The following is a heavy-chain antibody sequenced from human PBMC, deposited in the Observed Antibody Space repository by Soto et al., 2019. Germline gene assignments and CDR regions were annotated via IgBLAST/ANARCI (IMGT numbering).Heavy chain of an antibody. J-gene: IGHJ3*02. V-gene: IGHV4-34*01. D-gene: IGHD1-26*01. CDR2: INHSGST. CDR3: ARDSGSRRTAAFDI. Sequence: ASETLSLTCAVYGLSFSGYYWSWIRQPPGKGLEWIGEINHSGSTNYNPSLKSRVTISVDTSKNQFSLKLSSVTAADTAVYYCARDSGSRRTAAFDIWGQGTMVTVSS. CDR1: GLSFSGYY.